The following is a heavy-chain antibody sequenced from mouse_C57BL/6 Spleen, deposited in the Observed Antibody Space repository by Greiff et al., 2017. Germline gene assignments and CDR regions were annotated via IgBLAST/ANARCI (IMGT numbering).Heavy chain of an antibody. J-gene: IGHJ4*01. Sequence: QVQLQQPGAELVMPGASVKLSCKASGYTFTSYWMHWVKQRPGQGLEWIGEIDPSDSYTNYNQKFKGKSTLTVDKSSSTAYMQLSSLTSEDSAVYYCASTMVTTGAMYYWSQGTSVTVSS. D-gene: IGHD2-2*01. CDR2: IDPSDSYT. V-gene: IGHV1-69*01. CDR3: ASTMVTTGAMYY. CDR1: GYTFTSYW.